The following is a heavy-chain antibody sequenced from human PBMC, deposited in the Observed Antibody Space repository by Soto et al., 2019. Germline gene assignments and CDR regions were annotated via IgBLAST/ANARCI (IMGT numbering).Heavy chain of an antibody. V-gene: IGHV3-30*18. CDR3: AKEGTYYYDSSGYYYQYYFDY. CDR1: GFTFSSYG. D-gene: IGHD3-22*01. CDR2: ISYDGSNK. J-gene: IGHJ4*02. Sequence: QVQLVESGGGVVQPGRSLRLSCAASGFTFSSYGMHWVRQAPGKGLEWVAVISYDGSNKYYADSVKGRFTISRDNSKNTLYLQMNCLRAEDKAVYYCAKEGTYYYDSSGYYYQYYFDYWGQGTLVTVSS.